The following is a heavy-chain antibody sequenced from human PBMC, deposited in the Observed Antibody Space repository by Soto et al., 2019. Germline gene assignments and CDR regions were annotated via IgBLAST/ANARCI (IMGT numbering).Heavy chain of an antibody. V-gene: IGHV3-72*01. J-gene: IGHJ5*02. CDR1: GFTFSDHY. CDR3: ARDLVS. CDR2: SRNKANSYTT. Sequence: LRLSCAASGFTFSDHYMDWVRQAPGKGLEWVGRSRNKANSYTTEYAASVRGRFTISRDDSNNSLYLQMNSLKTEDTTVYYCARDLVSLGQGTLVTVFS.